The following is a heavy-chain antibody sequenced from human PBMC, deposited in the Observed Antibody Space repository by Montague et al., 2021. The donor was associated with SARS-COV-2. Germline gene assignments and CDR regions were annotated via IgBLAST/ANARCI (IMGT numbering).Heavy chain of an antibody. CDR2: IYSGGST. CDR1: GFPVSSNY. V-gene: IGHV3-53*01. J-gene: IGHJ4*02. Sequence: LSLSFSASGFPVSSNYMSWVRQAPGKGLEWVSVIYSGGSTYYADSVKGRFTISRDNSKNTLYLQMNSLRAEDTAVYYCAGRGYSYGALDYWGQGTLVTVSS. D-gene: IGHD5-18*01. CDR3: AGRGYSYGALDY.